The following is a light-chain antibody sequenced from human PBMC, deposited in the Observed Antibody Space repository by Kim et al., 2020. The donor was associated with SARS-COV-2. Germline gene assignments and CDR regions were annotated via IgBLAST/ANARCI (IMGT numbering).Light chain of an antibody. CDR3: SSYTSSKTWV. J-gene: IGLJ3*02. V-gene: IGLV2-14*03. Sequence: QSALTQPASVSGSPGQSITISCTGTSSDIGGYNYVSWYQQHPGKAPKLLIYDVTKWPSGVSNRFSGSKSGNTASLTISGLQAEDEADYYCSSYTSSKTWVFGRGTQLTVL. CDR2: DVT. CDR1: SSDIGGYNY.